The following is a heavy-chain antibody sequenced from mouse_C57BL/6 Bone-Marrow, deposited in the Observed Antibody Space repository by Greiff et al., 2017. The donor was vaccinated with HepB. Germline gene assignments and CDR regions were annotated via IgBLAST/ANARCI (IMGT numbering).Heavy chain of an antibody. Sequence: EVQLVESGGDLVKPGGSLKLSCAASGFTFSSYGMSWVRQTPDERLEWVATISSGGSYTYYPDSVKGRFTISRDNAKNTLYLQMSSLKSEDTAMYYCARQNYYGSSYNYWGQGTTLTVSS. CDR2: ISSGGSYT. V-gene: IGHV5-6*01. D-gene: IGHD1-1*01. CDR1: GFTFSSYG. J-gene: IGHJ2*01. CDR3: ARQNYYGSSYNY.